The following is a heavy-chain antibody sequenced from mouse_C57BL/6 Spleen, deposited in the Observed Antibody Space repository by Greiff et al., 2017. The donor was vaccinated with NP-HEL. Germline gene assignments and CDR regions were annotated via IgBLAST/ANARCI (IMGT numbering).Heavy chain of an antibody. CDR2: IWRGGST. Sequence: QVQLQQSGPGLVQPSQSLSITCTVSGFSLTSYGVHWVRQSPGKGLEWLGVIWRGGSTDYNAAFMSRLSITKDNSKSQVFFKMNSLQADDTAIYYCAKNSKSSYYGSLDYWGQGTTLTVSS. CDR1: GFSLTSYG. J-gene: IGHJ2*01. CDR3: AKNSKSSYYGSLDY. D-gene: IGHD1-1*01. V-gene: IGHV2-5*01.